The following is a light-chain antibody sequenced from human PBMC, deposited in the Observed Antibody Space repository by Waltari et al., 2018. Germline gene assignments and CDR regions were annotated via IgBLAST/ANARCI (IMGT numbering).Light chain of an antibody. CDR2: GDT. V-gene: IGLV3-10*01. J-gene: IGLJ1*01. Sequence: SYELTQPPSVSVSPGQTARIPCSGHELPRKYAYWFQRKSGQTPRLVIYGDTKRPSEIPERFSGSSSGTVATLTITGAQVDDEADYYCYSSDTTGLRVFGSGTTVVVL. CDR3: YSSDTTGLRV. CDR1: ELPRKY.